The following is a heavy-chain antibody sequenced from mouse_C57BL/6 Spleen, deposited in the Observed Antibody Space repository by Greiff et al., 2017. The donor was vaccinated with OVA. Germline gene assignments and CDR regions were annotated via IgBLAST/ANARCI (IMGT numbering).Heavy chain of an antibody. V-gene: IGHV1-80*01. D-gene: IGHD1-1*01. J-gene: IGHJ4*01. CDR3: ARYYYGSSIYYYAMDY. CDR2: IYPGDGDT. Sequence: VQLQESGAELVKPGASVKISCKASGYAFSSYWMNWVKQRPGKGLEWIGQIYPGDGDTNYNGKFKGKATLTADKSSSTAYMQLSSLTSEDSAVYFCARYYYGSSIYYYAMDYWGQGTSVTVSS. CDR1: GYAFSSYW.